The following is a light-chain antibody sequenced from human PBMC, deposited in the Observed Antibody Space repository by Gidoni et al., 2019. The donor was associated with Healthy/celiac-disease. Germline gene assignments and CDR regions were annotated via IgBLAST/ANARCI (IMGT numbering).Light chain of an antibody. V-gene: IGKV3-20*01. Sequence: SQSVSSSYLAWYQQKPGQAPRLLIYGASSRATGIPDRFSGSGSGTDFTLTISRLEPEDFAVYYCQQYGSSPRTFGQGTKVEIK. CDR3: QQYGSSPRT. J-gene: IGKJ1*01. CDR2: GAS. CDR1: QSVSSSY.